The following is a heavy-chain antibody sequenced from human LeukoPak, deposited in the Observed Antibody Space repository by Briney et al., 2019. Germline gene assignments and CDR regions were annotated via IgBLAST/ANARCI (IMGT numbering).Heavy chain of an antibody. Sequence: GESLKISCKGSGYSFTRSWIGWVRQMPGKGLELMGIIYPGDSDTRYSPSFQGQVTMSADKSISTAYLQWSSLKASDTAMYYCARRGNSHFDYRGQGTLVTVSS. CDR2: IYPGDSDT. CDR1: GYSFTRSW. J-gene: IGHJ4*02. CDR3: ARRGNSHFDY. D-gene: IGHD1-1*01. V-gene: IGHV5-51*01.